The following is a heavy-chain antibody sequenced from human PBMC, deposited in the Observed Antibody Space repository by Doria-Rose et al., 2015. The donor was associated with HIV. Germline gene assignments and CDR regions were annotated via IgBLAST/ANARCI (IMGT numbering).Heavy chain of an antibody. CDR1: GGSISHYY. V-gene: IGHV4-59*01. CDR2: IFYTGST. J-gene: IGHJ4*02. D-gene: IGHD1-26*01. Sequence: QVQLQESGPGLVKPSETLSLTCSVSGGSISHYYRSWIRQPPGKGLEYIGDIFYTGSTNYSTSLKSRVSISIDTSKNKFSLRLSSVTAADTAVYYCARVLSGTYDYWGQGTLVTVSS. CDR3: ARVLSGTYDY.